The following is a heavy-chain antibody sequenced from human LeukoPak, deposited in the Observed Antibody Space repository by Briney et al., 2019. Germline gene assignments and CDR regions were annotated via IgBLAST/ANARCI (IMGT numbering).Heavy chain of an antibody. V-gene: IGHV1-2*02. CDR3: ARGPSYLGYCSGGSCQQRTRKYYFDY. Sequence: ASVKVSCKASGYTFTGYYMLWVRQAPGQGLEWMGWINPNSGGTNYAQKFQGRVTMTRDTSISTAYMELSRLRSDDTAVYYCARGPSYLGYCSGGSCQQRTRKYYFDYWGQRTLVTVSS. J-gene: IGHJ4*02. D-gene: IGHD2-15*01. CDR1: GYTFTGYY. CDR2: INPNSGGT.